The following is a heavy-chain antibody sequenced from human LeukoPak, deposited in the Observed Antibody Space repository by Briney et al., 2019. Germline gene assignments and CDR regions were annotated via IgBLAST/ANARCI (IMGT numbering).Heavy chain of an antibody. J-gene: IGHJ5*02. Sequence: SETLSLTCAVYGGSFSGYYLSWIRQPPGKGLEWIGEINHSGSTNYNPSLKGRVTISVDTSKNQFSLKLSSVTAADTAVYYCARTGPVVVAAAFDPWGQGTLVTVSS. D-gene: IGHD2-15*01. V-gene: IGHV4-34*01. CDR3: ARTGPVVVAAAFDP. CDR2: INHSGST. CDR1: GGSFSGYY.